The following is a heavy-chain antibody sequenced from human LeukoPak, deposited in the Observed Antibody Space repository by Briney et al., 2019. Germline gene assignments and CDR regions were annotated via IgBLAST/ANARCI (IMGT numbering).Heavy chain of an antibody. J-gene: IGHJ5*02. CDR3: AXRRXXYRIRAGFWFDP. V-gene: IGHV4-59*01. CDR1: GGSISSYY. Sequence: SETLSLTCTVSGGSISSYYWSWIRQPPGKGLEWIGYIYYSGSTNYNPSLKSRVTISVDTSKNQFSLKLSSVTAADTAVYYCAXRRXXYRIRAGFWFDPWGQGTLVTVSS. D-gene: IGHD5-24*01. CDR2: IYYSGST.